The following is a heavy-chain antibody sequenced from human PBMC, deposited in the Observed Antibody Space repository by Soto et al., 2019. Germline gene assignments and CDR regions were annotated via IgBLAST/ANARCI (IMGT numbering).Heavy chain of an antibody. Sequence: GYSLKSSVEGAVGNVSSYLMGGGRQMPGKGLEWMGIIYPGDSDTRYSPSFQGQVTISAAKSIRTAYLQWSSLKASDTAMYYCARQGRHGYTDYWAQGTLLTVHS. J-gene: IGHJ4*02. CDR3: ARQGRHGYTDY. D-gene: IGHD5-12*01. V-gene: IGHV5-51*01. CDR2: IYPGDSDT. CDR1: VGNVSSYL.